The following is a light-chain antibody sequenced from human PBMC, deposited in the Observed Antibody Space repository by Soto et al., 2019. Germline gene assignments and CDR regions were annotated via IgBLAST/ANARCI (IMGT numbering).Light chain of an antibody. CDR2: AAS. CDR3: QQSYSTTWT. J-gene: IGKJ1*01. CDR1: QGIGTY. V-gene: IGKV1-39*01. Sequence: DIQMTQSPSSLSASVGDRVTITCRASQGIGTYLNWYQQRPGKAPKLLIYAASSLQSGVPSRFSGSGSETHFTLTISSLQPEDFATYSCQQSYSTTWTFGQGTKVEIK.